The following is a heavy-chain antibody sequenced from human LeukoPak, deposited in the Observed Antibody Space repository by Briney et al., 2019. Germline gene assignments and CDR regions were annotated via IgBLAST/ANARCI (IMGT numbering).Heavy chain of an antibody. CDR2: ISGSGGGT. CDR1: GFTFSSYA. Sequence: GGSLRLSCAASGFTFSSYAVSWVRQAPGKGLEWVSAISGSGGGTYYADSVKGRFTLSRDNSKNTLYLQMNGLSTEDTAVYYCAKTTTGYSSGRYPGWPVDYWGQGTLVTVSS. CDR3: AKTTTGYSSGRYPGWPVDY. V-gene: IGHV3-23*01. D-gene: IGHD6-19*01. J-gene: IGHJ4*02.